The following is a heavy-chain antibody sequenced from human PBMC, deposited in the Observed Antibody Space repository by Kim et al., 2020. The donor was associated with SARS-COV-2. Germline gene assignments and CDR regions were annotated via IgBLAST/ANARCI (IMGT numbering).Heavy chain of an antibody. V-gene: IGHV3-7*01. CDR1: GFTFSNYW. CDR2: IKQDGSEK. D-gene: IGHD6-25*01. J-gene: IGHJ6*02. CDR3: ARGRRLPSPYKLYYYCMDV. Sequence: GGSLRLSCVASGFTFSNYWMSWVRQAPGRGLEWVANIKQDGSEKYYVDSVKGRFTISRDNAKNSVYLQMNSLRADDTAVYYCARGRRLPSPYKLYYYCMDVWGQGTTVTVSS.